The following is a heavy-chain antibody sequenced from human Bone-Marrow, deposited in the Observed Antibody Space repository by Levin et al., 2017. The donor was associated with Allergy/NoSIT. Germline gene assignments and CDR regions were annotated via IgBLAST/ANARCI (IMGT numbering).Heavy chain of an antibody. J-gene: IGHJ3*01. CDR1: GFSISSGYY. D-gene: IGHD4-17*01. V-gene: IGHV4-38-2*02. Sequence: SQTLSLTCTVSGFSISSGYYWGWIRQPPGKGLEWIAVISHSGTTYYNPSLKSRVSISVDTSKMQLSLRLTSVTAADTAVYYCARDRGDFVPGDAFDVWGQGTMVTVSS. CDR2: ISHSGTT. CDR3: ARDRGDFVPGDAFDV.